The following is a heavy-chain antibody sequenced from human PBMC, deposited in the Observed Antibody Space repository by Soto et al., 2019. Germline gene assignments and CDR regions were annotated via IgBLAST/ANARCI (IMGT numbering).Heavy chain of an antibody. J-gene: IGHJ5*02. D-gene: IGHD6-25*01. CDR1: GGSISSSFFY. V-gene: IGHV4-39*01. CDR3: AESRSGYGNWFDP. CDR2: INWSGST. Sequence: QLQESGPGLVKPSETLSLTCTVSGGSISSSFFYWGWIRQSPGKELEWIGNINWSGSTYYNPSLEGRVTISVDTSKTQFSLKVSSVTATDSAVYYCAESRSGYGNWFDPWGQGTLVTVSS.